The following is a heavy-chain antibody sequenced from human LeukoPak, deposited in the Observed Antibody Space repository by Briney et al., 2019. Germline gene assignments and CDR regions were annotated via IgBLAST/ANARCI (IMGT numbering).Heavy chain of an antibody. Sequence: PSETLSLTCTVSGGSISSYYWSWIRQPPGKGLECIGYIYNSGSTNYNPSLKSRVSISVGTSKNQFSLKLTSVTAADTAVYYCARDFGDFRTDYWGQGTLVTVSS. V-gene: IGHV4-59*12. CDR1: GGSISSYY. CDR2: IYNSGST. CDR3: ARDFGDFRTDY. D-gene: IGHD4-17*01. J-gene: IGHJ4*02.